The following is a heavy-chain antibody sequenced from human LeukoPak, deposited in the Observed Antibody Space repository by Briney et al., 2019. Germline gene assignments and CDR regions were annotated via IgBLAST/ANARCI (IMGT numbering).Heavy chain of an antibody. CDR1: GFTFSSYA. CDR3: AREGSSSWYGRSCFDY. Sequence: PGGSLRLSCAASGFTFSSYAMHWVRQAPGKGLEWVAVISYDGSNKYYADSVKGRFTISRDNSKNTLYLQMNSLRAEDTAVYYCAREGSSSWYGRSCFDYWGQGTLVTVSS. J-gene: IGHJ4*02. D-gene: IGHD6-13*01. V-gene: IGHV3-30*04. CDR2: ISYDGSNK.